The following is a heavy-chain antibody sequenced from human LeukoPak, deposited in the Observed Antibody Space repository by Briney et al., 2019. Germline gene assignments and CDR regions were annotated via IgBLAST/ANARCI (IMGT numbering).Heavy chain of an antibody. V-gene: IGHV3-30*02. J-gene: IGHJ4*02. D-gene: IGHD3-10*01. CDR2: IRSDGNNK. CDR3: ASLRITMVRGVIIPPFDY. CDR1: GFSFSVYD. Sequence: GGSLRLSCAASGFSFSVYDMHWVRHAPGKGPEWMALIRSDGNNKYYADSVKGRFTISRDNSKNTLYLQMNSLRAEDTAVYYCASLRITMVRGVIIPPFDYWGQGTLVTVSS.